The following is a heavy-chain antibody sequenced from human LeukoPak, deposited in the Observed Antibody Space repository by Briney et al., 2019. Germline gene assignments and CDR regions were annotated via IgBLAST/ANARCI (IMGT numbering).Heavy chain of an antibody. CDR1: GFTFSSYA. CDR3: AKGSYYDSSGSFYFDY. V-gene: IGHV3-23*01. D-gene: IGHD3-22*01. CDR2: ISGSGDNT. J-gene: IGHJ4*02. Sequence: GGSLRXXCAASGFTFSSYAMSWVRQAPGKGLEWVSGISGSGDNTYYADSVKGRFTISRDNSKNTLYVQVNSLGTEDTAAYYCAKGSYYDSSGSFYFDYWGQGTLVTVSS.